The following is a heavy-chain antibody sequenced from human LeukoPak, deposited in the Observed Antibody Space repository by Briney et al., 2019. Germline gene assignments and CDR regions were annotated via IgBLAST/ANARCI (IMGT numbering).Heavy chain of an antibody. D-gene: IGHD6-19*01. Sequence: GGSLRLSCVASGFTFSSHGMNWVRQAPGKGLEWVSSITSTSTYIYYGDSVKGRFTTSRDNAKNSLFLQMHSLRAEDTAVYYCARVDNNGLYSEYFDHWGQGTLVTVSS. J-gene: IGHJ1*01. CDR1: GFTFSSHG. V-gene: IGHV3-21*01. CDR3: ARVDNNGLYSEYFDH. CDR2: ITSTSTYI.